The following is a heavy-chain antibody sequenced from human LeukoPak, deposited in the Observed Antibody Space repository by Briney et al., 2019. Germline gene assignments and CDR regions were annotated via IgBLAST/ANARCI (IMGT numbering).Heavy chain of an antibody. CDR2: IFYSGST. D-gene: IGHD6-19*01. CDR1: GGSISSSSYY. Sequence: SETLSLTCTVSGGSISSSSYYWSWIRQPPGKGLEWIGYIFYSGSTNYNPSLKSRVTISVDTSKNQFSLKLSSVTAADTAVYYCARSPTGGWYNWFDPWGQGTLVTVSS. J-gene: IGHJ5*02. CDR3: ARSPTGGWYNWFDP. V-gene: IGHV4-61*05.